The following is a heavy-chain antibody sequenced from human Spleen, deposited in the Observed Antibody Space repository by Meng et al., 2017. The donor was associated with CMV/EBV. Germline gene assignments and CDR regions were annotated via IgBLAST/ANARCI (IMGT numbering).Heavy chain of an antibody. Sequence: ASVKVSCKASGYTFTSYDINWVRQATGQGLEWMGWMNPNSGNTGYAQKFQGKVTMTRNTSISTAYMELRSLRSDDTAVYYCARVIVPAATSPWFDPWGQGTLVTVSS. CDR3: ARVIVPAATSPWFDP. CDR1: GYTFTSYD. V-gene: IGHV1-8*01. D-gene: IGHD2-2*01. J-gene: IGHJ5*02. CDR2: MNPNSGNT.